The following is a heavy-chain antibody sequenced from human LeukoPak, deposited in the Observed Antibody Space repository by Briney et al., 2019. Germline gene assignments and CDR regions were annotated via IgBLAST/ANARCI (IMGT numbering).Heavy chain of an antibody. V-gene: IGHV3-21*01. CDR2: ISNSSSYI. CDR1: GFTLSSYW. CDR3: ARRVAVADNYFDY. D-gene: IGHD6-19*01. Sequence: PGGSLRLSCAASGFTLSSYWMNWVRQAPGKGLEWVSSISNSSSYIYYADSVKGRFTISRDNAKNSLYLQMNSLRAEDTGVYYCARRVAVADNYFDYWGQGTLVTVSS. J-gene: IGHJ4*02.